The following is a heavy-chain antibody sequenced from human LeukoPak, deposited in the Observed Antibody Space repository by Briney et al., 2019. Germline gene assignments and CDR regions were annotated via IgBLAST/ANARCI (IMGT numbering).Heavy chain of an antibody. CDR3: ARLLYSSSWYSLDY. CDR1: GGSISSYY. CDR2: IYTSGST. V-gene: IGHV4-4*07. Sequence: PSETLSLTCTVSGGSISSYYWSWIRQPAGKGLEWIGRIYTSGSTNYNPSLKSRVTISVDTSKNQFSLKLSSVTAADTAVYYCARLLYSSSWYSLDYWGQGTLVTVSS. D-gene: IGHD6-13*01. J-gene: IGHJ4*02.